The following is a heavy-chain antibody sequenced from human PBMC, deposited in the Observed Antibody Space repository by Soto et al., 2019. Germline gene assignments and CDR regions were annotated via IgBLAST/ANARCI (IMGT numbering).Heavy chain of an antibody. V-gene: IGHV4-59*01. CDR3: ARFGAAAAHDDN. CDR2: VHFSGST. J-gene: IGHJ4*01. D-gene: IGHD6-13*01. Sequence: SETLSLTCEGSGVSISGNHWSWIRQAPGKGLEWVGYVHFSGSTTYNPSLAPRINISFDMSKSQVYLQLTSVTAADTAVYYCARFGAAAAHDDNWGRGVLVTVSS. CDR1: GVSISGNH.